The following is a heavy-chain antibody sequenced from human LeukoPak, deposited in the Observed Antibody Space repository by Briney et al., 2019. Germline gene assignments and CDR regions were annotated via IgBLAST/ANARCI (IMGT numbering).Heavy chain of an antibody. CDR1: GGTFSSYA. J-gene: IGHJ4*02. Sequence: SVKVSCKASGGTFSSYAISWVRQAPGRGLEWMGGIIPIFGTANYAQKFQGRVTITTDESTSTAYMELSSLRSEDTAVYYCARGGHYDILTGYYPFDYWGQGTLVTVSS. D-gene: IGHD3-9*01. V-gene: IGHV1-69*05. CDR2: IIPIFGTA. CDR3: ARGGHYDILTGYYPFDY.